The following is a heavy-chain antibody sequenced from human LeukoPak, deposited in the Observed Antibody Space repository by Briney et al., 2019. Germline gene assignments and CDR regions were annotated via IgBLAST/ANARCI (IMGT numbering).Heavy chain of an antibody. J-gene: IGHJ6*02. CDR3: AYSSSTSYYYYGMDV. CDR1: GFTFSSYA. D-gene: IGHD6-6*01. V-gene: IGHV3-53*01. CDR2: IYSGDVT. Sequence: PGGSLRLSCAASGFTFSSYAMSWVRQAPGKGLEWVSVIYSGDVTYYADSVKGRFTVSRDNSKNTLYLQMNSLRAEDTAVYYCAYSSSTSYYYYGMDVWGQGTTVTVSS.